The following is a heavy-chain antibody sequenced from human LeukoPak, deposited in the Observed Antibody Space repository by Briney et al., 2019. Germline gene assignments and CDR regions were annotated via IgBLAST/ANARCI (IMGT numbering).Heavy chain of an antibody. J-gene: IGHJ4*02. V-gene: IGHV4-4*02. D-gene: IGHD5-18*01. CDR1: GGSISSSNW. CDR3: ASLFTAMDYYFDY. CDR2: IYHSGST. Sequence: SGTLSLTCAVSGGSISSSNWWSWVRQPPGKGLEWIGEIYHSGSTNYNPSLKSRVTISADKSKNQFSLKLSSVTAADTAVYYCASLFTAMDYYFDYWGQGTLVTVSS.